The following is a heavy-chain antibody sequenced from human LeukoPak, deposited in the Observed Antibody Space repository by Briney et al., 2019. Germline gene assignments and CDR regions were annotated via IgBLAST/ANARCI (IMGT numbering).Heavy chain of an antibody. Sequence: GASVKVSCKASGYTFTSYGISWVRQAPGQGLEWMGWISAYNGNTNYAQKLQGRVTMTTDTSTSTAYMELRSLRSDNTAVYYCAGPAAYGSGSYYDYWGQGTLVTVSS. CDR2: ISAYNGNT. CDR1: GYTFTSYG. J-gene: IGHJ4*02. V-gene: IGHV1-18*01. D-gene: IGHD3-10*01. CDR3: AGPAAYGSGSYYDY.